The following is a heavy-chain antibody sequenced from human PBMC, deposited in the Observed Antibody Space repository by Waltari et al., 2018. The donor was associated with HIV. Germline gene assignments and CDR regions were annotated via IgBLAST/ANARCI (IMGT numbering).Heavy chain of an antibody. Sequence: QVQLVQSGAEVKKPGASVKVSCKASGYTFTSYDINWVRQATGQGLEWMGWKKPKSGNKGNAQKFQGRVTMIRNTSKGTAHMELGSLRSEDTAVYYCARGRGYNWNYRSSFDPWGQGTLVTVSS. CDR3: ARGRGYNWNYRSSFDP. CDR2: KKPKSGNK. D-gene: IGHD1-7*01. CDR1: GYTFTSYD. V-gene: IGHV1-8*01. J-gene: IGHJ5*02.